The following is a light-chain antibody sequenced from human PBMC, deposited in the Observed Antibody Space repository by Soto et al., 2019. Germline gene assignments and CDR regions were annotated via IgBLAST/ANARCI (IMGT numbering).Light chain of an antibody. J-gene: IGKJ5*01. CDR1: QSISSN. CDR2: AAS. Sequence: EIQMTRSPSSLSASVGDRVTITCRASQSISSNLNWYQHKPGKAPKLLIYAASSLQNGVPSRFSGGGSGTEFTLSISSLQPEDFGTYYCHQSYTTASITFGQGTRLEIK. CDR3: HQSYTTASIT. V-gene: IGKV1-39*01.